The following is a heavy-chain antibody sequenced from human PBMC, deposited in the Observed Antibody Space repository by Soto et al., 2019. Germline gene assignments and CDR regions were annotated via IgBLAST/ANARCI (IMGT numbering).Heavy chain of an antibody. V-gene: IGHV3-33*01. CDR3: ARLLGGNSFGYFDL. Sequence: QVQLVESGGGVVQPGRSLRLSCAASGMTFSSYGMYWVRQAPSKGLEWVTVIWFDGSNKYYADSVKGRFTISRDNSKNTLFLQMNSLRAEDTAVYYCARLLGGNSFGYFDLWGRGTLVTVSS. J-gene: IGHJ2*01. CDR1: GMTFSSYG. D-gene: IGHD2-21*02. CDR2: IWFDGSNK.